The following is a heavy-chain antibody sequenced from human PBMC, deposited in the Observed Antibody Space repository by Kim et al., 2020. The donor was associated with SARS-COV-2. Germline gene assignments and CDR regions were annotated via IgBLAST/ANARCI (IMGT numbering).Heavy chain of an antibody. CDR1: GFTFSSYS. CDR3: ARDGLLWFGELNYYFDY. D-gene: IGHD3-10*01. J-gene: IGHJ4*02. Sequence: GGSLRLSCAASGFTFSSYSMNWVRQAPGKGLEWVSSISSSSSYIYYADSVKGRFTISRDNAKNSLYLQMNSLRAEDTAVYYCARDGLLWFGELNYYFDYWGQGTLVTVSS. CDR2: ISSSSSYI. V-gene: IGHV3-21*04.